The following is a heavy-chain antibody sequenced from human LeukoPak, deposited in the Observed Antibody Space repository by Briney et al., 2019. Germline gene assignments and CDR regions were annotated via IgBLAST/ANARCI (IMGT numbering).Heavy chain of an antibody. CDR3: ARGPTDCSSTSCPPYYYMDV. J-gene: IGHJ6*03. CDR1: GGSFSGYY. V-gene: IGHV4-34*01. D-gene: IGHD2-2*01. Sequence: PSETLSLTCAVYGGSFSGYYWSWIRQPPGKGLEWIGEINHSGSTNYNPSLKCRVTISVDTSKNQFSLKLSSVTAADTAVYYCARGPTDCSSTSCPPYYYMDVWGKGTTVTVSS. CDR2: INHSGST.